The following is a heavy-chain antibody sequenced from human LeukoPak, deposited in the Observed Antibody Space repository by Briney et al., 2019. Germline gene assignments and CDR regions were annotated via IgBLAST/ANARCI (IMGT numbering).Heavy chain of an antibody. Sequence: GGSLTLSCAASGFTFSTYAMSWVRHAPGKGLEWVSSISPSGSNTYYAESLRGRFTVSRDNAKNTLYLQMKSLRAEDTALSYCAKDMRQQLEYDYWGQGTLVTVSS. J-gene: IGHJ4*02. D-gene: IGHD6-13*01. V-gene: IGHV3-23*01. CDR1: GFTFSTYA. CDR3: AKDMRQQLEYDY. CDR2: ISPSGSNT.